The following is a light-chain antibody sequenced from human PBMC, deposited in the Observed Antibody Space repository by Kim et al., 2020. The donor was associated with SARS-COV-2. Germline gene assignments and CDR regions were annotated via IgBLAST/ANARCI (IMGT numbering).Light chain of an antibody. V-gene: IGKV3-11*01. CDR1: QSVRSY. J-gene: IGKJ4*01. CDR3: QQCGSWPLT. CDR2: EAS. Sequence: LSPGETATLSCRASQSVRSYLAWYQQKPGQAPRLLIYEASNRATGIPARFSGSGSGTDFTLTISSLEPEDFAVYYCQQCGSWPLTFGGGTKVDIK.